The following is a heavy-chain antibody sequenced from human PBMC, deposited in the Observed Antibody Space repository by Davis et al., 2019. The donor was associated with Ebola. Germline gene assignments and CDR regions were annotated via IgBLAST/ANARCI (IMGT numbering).Heavy chain of an antibody. CDR1: GYTFTSYY. V-gene: IGHV1-69*06. D-gene: IGHD6-6*01. CDR2: IIPIFGTA. Sequence: SVKVSCKASGYTFTSYYMHWVRQAPGQGLEWMGGIIPIFGTANYAQKFQGRVTITADKSTSTAYMELSSLRSDDTAVYYCARDKQLGDYYYYGMDVWGQGTTVTVSS. CDR3: ARDKQLGDYYYYGMDV. J-gene: IGHJ6*02.